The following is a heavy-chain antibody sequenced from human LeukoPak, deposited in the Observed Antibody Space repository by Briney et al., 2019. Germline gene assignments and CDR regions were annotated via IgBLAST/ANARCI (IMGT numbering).Heavy chain of an antibody. Sequence: GGSLRLSCAASGFTFSNYWMSWVRQAPGKGLEWVANIKQDGSQKDYVNSVKGRFTISRDNAKNSQYLQMNSLRVEDTAVYYCARWYYNSGWGIDYWGQGTLVTISS. CDR1: GFTFSNYW. J-gene: IGHJ4*02. CDR2: IKQDGSQK. V-gene: IGHV3-7*01. D-gene: IGHD6-19*01. CDR3: ARWYYNSGWGIDY.